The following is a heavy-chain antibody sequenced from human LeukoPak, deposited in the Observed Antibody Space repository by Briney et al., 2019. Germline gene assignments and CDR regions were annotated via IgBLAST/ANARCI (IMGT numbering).Heavy chain of an antibody. CDR2: INPNSGGT. CDR3: ARELVPAAIEAYFQH. CDR1: GYTFTGYY. D-gene: IGHD2-2*02. J-gene: IGHJ1*01. V-gene: IGHV1-2*02. Sequence: ASVKVSCKASGYTFTGYYMHWVRQAPGQGLEWMGWINPNSGGTNYAQKFQGRVTMTRDTSISTAYMELSRLRSDDTAVYYCARELVPAAIEAYFQHWGQGTLVTVSS.